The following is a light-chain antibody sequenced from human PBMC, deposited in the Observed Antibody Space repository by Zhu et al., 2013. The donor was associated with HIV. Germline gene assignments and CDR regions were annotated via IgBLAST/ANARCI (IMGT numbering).Light chain of an antibody. J-gene: IGKJ3*01. CDR3: HHVNDNPA. CDR2: AAS. V-gene: IGKV1-9*01. CDR1: QDIGKY. Sequence: DIQMTQSPSSLSASVGDRVTIACRASQDIGKYLAWYQQKSGKAPKLLVYAASTLQSGVPSRFGGRGSGTDFTLTISSLQPEDFATYYCHHVNDNPAFGPGTTVDFK.